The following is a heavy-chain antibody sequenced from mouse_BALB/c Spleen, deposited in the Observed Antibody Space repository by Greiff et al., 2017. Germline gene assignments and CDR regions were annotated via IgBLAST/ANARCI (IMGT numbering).Heavy chain of an antibody. CDR1: GYTFTDYN. V-gene: IGHV1S29*02. CDR3: ARVLRLGAWFAY. D-gene: IGHD1-2*01. CDR2: IYPYNGGT. J-gene: IGHJ3*01. Sequence: EVQLQQSGPELVKPGASVKISCKASGYTFTDYNMHWVKQSHGKSLEWIGYIYPYNGGTGYNQKFKSKATLTVDNSSSTAYMELRSLTSEDSAVYYCARVLRLGAWFAYWGQGTLVTVSA.